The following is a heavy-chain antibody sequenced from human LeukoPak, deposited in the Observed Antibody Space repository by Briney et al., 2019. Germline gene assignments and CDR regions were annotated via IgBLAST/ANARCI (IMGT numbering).Heavy chain of an antibody. V-gene: IGHV3-7*03. J-gene: IGHJ4*02. D-gene: IGHD2/OR15-2a*01. CDR1: GFTFSGFR. CDR3: ARGGFLDF. Sequence: GGSLRLSCVVSGFTFSGFRMTWVRQAPGKGLEWVADIKQDGSDEYYVDSVKGRFTISRDSAKSSLYLQMNSLTAEDTAVYYCARGGFLDFWGQGTLVTVSS. CDR2: IKQDGSDE.